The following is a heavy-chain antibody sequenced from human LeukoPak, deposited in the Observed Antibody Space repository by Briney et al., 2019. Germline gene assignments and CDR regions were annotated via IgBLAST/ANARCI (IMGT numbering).Heavy chain of an antibody. J-gene: IGHJ4*02. Sequence: GGSLRLSCAASGFTFSSYAMHWVRQAPGKGLEWVAVISYDGSNKYYADSVKGRFTISRDNSKNTLYLQMNSLRAEDTAVYYCARSAVVTDYWGQGTLVTVSS. CDR2: ISYDGSNK. D-gene: IGHD2-21*02. V-gene: IGHV3-30-3*01. CDR3: ARSAVVTDY. CDR1: GFTFSSYA.